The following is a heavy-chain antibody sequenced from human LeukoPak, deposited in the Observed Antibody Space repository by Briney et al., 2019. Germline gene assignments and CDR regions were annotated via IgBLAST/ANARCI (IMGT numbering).Heavy chain of an antibody. CDR1: GYTFSSFE. Sequence: GGSLRLSCAASGYTFSSFEMNWVRQAPGEGLGWVSYISSSGRTIYYADSVKGRFTISRDNAKNSLYLQMNSLRAEDTAVYYCAELGITMIGGVWGKGTTVTVSS. CDR3: AELGITMIGGV. J-gene: IGHJ6*04. V-gene: IGHV3-48*03. D-gene: IGHD3-10*02. CDR2: ISSSGRTI.